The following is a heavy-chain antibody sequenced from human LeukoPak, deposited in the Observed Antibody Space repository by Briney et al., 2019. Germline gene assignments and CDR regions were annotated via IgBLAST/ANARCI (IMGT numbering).Heavy chain of an antibody. J-gene: IGHJ4*02. CDR3: ARDDYSNYGGSRY. D-gene: IGHD4-11*01. CDR2: INPNSGGT. V-gene: IGHV1-2*02. CDR1: GYAFTGNY. Sequence: AAVKVSCKASGYAFTGNYMHWVRQAPVQRLEWMGWINPNSGGTNYAQKFQGRVTMTRDTSISTAYMELSRLRSDDTAVYYCARDDYSNYGGSRYWGQGTLVTVSS.